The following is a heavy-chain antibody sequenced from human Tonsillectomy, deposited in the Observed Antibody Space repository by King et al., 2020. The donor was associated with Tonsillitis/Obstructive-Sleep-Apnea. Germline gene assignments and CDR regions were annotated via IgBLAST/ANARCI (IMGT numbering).Heavy chain of an antibody. CDR2: ISSSSTYT. CDR3: ASSPGIAVAGPWGNNWFDP. CDR1: GFTFSDYY. D-gene: IGHD6-19*01. V-gene: IGHV3-11*06. J-gene: IGHJ5*02. Sequence: VQLVESGGGLVKPGGSLRLSCAASGFTFSDYYMSWIRQAPGKGLEWVSYISSSSTYTNYADSVKGRFTISRDNAKNSLYLQMNSLRAEDTAVYYCASSPGIAVAGPWGNNWFDPWGQGTLVTVSS.